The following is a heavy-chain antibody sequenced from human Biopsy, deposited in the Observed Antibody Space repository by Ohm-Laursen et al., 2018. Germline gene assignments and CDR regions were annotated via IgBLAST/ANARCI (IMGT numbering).Heavy chain of an antibody. J-gene: IGHJ6*02. V-gene: IGHV2-70*04. Sequence: HTLTLTCTFSGFSFTTVGMRVTWIRQAPGKALEWLAHIDLAGDTRYSASLKTRLSISKDTFKDQVVLTMTDIDPVDTATYYCARASASQYYGVDVWGQGTSVTVSS. CDR3: ARASASQYYGVDV. CDR2: IDLAGDT. D-gene: IGHD1-26*01. CDR1: GFSFTTVGMR.